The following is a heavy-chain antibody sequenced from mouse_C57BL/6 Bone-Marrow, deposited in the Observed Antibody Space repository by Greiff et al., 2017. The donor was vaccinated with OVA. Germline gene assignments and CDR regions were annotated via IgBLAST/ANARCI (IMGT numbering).Heavy chain of an antibody. Sequence: EVMLVESGGGLVQPGGSMKLSCAASGFTFSDAWMDWVRQSPEKGLEWVAEIRNKANNHATYYAESVKGRFTISRDDSKSSVYLQMNSLRAEDTGIYYCQITTVVATDAMDYWGQGTSVTVSS. J-gene: IGHJ4*01. V-gene: IGHV6-6*01. CDR1: GFTFSDAW. D-gene: IGHD1-1*01. CDR3: QITTVVATDAMDY. CDR2: IRNKANNHAT.